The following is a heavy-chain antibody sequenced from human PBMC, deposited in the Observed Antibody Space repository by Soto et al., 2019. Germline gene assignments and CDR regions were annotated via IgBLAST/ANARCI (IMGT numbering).Heavy chain of an antibody. J-gene: IGHJ6*02. V-gene: IGHV3-30*18. CDR2: ISYDGSNK. CDR1: GFTFSSYG. CDR3: ANTKGGGYCSGGSCYFNGYYYYYGMDV. D-gene: IGHD2-15*01. Sequence: GGSLRLSCAASGFTFSSYGMHWVRQAPGKGLEWVAVISYDGSNKYYADSVKGRFTISRDNSKNTLYLQMNSLRAEDTAVYYCANTKGGGYCSGGSCYFNGYYYYYGMDVWGQGTTVTVSS.